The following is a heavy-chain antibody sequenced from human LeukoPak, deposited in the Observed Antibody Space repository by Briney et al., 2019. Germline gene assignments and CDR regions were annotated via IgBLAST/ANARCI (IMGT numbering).Heavy chain of an antibody. J-gene: IGHJ4*02. CDR3: ARVTGTTCYY. D-gene: IGHD1-20*01. CDR1: GYSISSGYY. Sequence: SETLSLTCTVSGYSISSGYYWGWIRQPPGKGLEWIGSIYHSGSTYYNPSLKSRVTISVDTSKNQFSLKLSSVTAADTAVYYCARVTGTTCYYWGQGTLVTVSS. CDR2: IYHSGST. V-gene: IGHV4-38-2*02.